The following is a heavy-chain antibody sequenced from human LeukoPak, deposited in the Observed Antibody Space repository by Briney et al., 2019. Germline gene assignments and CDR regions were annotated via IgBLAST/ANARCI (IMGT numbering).Heavy chain of an antibody. V-gene: IGHV3-21*01. D-gene: IGHD6-13*01. J-gene: IGHJ4*02. CDR1: GFSFSRYR. Sequence: KPGGSLRLSCAASGFSFSRYRMNWVRQAPGKGLEWVSSISSNGDYIYYGDSVKGRFTMSRDNAKNSLYLQLSSLRAEDTAVYYCARAREPNSASWFSDSWGQGTLVTVSS. CDR3: ARAREPNSASWFSDS. CDR2: ISSNGDYI.